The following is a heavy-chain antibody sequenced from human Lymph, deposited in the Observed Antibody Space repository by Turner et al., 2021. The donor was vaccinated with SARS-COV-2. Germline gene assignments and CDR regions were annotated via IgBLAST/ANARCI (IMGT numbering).Heavy chain of an antibody. Sequence: EVQLLESGGGLVQPGGSLRLSCAASGFPFSSYAMSWVRQAPGKGLEGVSAISGSGGSTYYADAVKGRFTISRDNSKNTLYLQMNSLRAEDTAVYYCANLYSSSAAGDPWGQGTLVTVSS. CDR1: GFPFSSYA. J-gene: IGHJ5*02. D-gene: IGHD6-6*01. CDR2: ISGSGGST. V-gene: IGHV3-23*01. CDR3: ANLYSSSAAGDP.